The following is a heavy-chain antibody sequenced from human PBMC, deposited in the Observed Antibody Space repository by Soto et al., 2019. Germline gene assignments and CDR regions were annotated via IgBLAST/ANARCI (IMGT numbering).Heavy chain of an antibody. CDR2: TYYGSKWYN. D-gene: IGHD1-26*01. Sequence: PSQTLSLTCAISGDSVSSNSAAWNWIRQSPSRGLEWLGRTYYGSKWYNDYAVSVKSRITINPDTSKNQFSLQLNSVTPEDTAVYYCARDGVIVSTSDYYCYVMDVCAQGTTVIVS. J-gene: IGHJ6*02. V-gene: IGHV6-1*01. CDR3: ARDGVIVSTSDYYCYVMDV. CDR1: GDSVSSNSAA.